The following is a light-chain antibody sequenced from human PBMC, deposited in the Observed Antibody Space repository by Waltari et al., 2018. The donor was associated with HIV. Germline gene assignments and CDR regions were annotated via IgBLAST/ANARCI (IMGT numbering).Light chain of an antibody. V-gene: IGLV3-19*01. CDR3: NSRDSSGHWF. J-gene: IGLJ3*02. CDR2: GEN. Sequence: SSELAQDPAVSVALGQTVRITCQGDSVRSYYASWYQQKPGQAPVLVVYGENNRPSGIPDRFSGSSSGNTACVISAGAQAEDEADYYCNSRDSSGHWFFGGGTKVTVL. CDR1: SVRSYY.